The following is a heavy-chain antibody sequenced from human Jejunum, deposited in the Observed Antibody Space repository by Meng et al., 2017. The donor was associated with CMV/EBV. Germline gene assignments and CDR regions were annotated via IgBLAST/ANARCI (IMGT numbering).Heavy chain of an antibody. V-gene: IGHV1-2*02. CDR3: ARDRDGYNTFDY. CDR1: GYSIGRNY. J-gene: IGHJ4*02. Sequence: QVHLVESGAEEKKTGASGKVSCKDSGYSIGRNYIHWVRQAPGQGLEYMGWIKPNTGSIKYVEKFQGRVTMTRDTSTNTAYMELTRLISDDTAVYYCARDRDGYNTFDYWGQGTLVTVSS. D-gene: IGHD5-24*01. CDR2: IKPNTGSI.